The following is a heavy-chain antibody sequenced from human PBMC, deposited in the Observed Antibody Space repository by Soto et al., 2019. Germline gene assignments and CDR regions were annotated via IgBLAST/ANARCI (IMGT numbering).Heavy chain of an antibody. J-gene: IGHJ3*02. D-gene: IGHD1-1*01. V-gene: IGHV3-30-3*01. CDR1: GFTFSSYA. CDR3: AKATATSGGAFDI. Sequence: GGSLRLSCAASGFTFSSYAMHWVRQAPGKGLEWVAVISYDGSNKYYADSVKGRFTISRDNSKNTVYLQMNSLTAGDTAVYYCAKATATSGGAFDICGQGTMVTVSS. CDR2: ISYDGSNK.